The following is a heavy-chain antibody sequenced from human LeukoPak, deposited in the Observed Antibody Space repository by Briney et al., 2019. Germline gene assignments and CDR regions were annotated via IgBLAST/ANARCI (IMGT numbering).Heavy chain of an antibody. J-gene: IGHJ4*02. Sequence: GGSLRLSCAASGFTFSSYEMNWVRQAPGKGLEWVSYISSSGSTIYYADSVKGRFTISRDNAKNSLYLQMNSLRAEDTALYYCAKEFPGGQWLGPTFDYWGQGTLVTVSS. D-gene: IGHD6-19*01. CDR1: GFTFSSYE. CDR3: AKEFPGGQWLGPTFDY. V-gene: IGHV3-48*03. CDR2: ISSSGSTI.